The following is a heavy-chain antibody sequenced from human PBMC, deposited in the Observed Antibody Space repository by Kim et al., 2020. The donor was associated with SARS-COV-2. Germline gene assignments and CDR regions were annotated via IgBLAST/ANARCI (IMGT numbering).Heavy chain of an antibody. D-gene: IGHD1-1*01. CDR1: GFTFGNFA. CDR2: IGPSGAGT. Sequence: GGSLRLSCAASGFTFGNFAMSWVRQAPGKGLQWVSAIGPSGAGTYYTDSVQGRLTISRDNSKNTLYLQMDSLTAEDPALYYCAKKLESRGAFDIWGQGT. V-gene: IGHV3-23*01. J-gene: IGHJ3*02. CDR3: AKKLESRGAFDI.